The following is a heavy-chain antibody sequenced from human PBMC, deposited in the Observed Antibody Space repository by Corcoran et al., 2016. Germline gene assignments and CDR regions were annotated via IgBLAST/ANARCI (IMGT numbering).Heavy chain of an antibody. V-gene: IGHV3-48*04. CDR1: GFTFSHHS. J-gene: IGHJ4*02. CDR3: TRDAGYVVLDF. D-gene: IGHD1-1*01. Sequence: EVQLVESGGGLVQPGGSLRLSCAASGFTFSHHSMHWVRRAPGKGLEWISYITGTGTMTYYADSVKGRCTISRDNARTSLGLQMNRLRIEDTAVDYCTRDAGYVVLDFWGQGTLVTVSS. CDR2: ITGTGTMT.